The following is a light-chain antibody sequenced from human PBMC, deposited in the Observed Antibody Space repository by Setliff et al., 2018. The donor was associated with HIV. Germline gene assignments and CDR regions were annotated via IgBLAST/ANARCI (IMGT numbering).Light chain of an antibody. CDR3: QVWDSRSDHFV. J-gene: IGLJ1*01. CDR1: NIGSKT. V-gene: IGLV3-21*03. Sequence: SYELTQPVSVSVAPGKTARITCGGNNIGSKTVHWYQQEPGQAPVLVIYDDGDRPSGIPERFSGSNSGTTATLTISRVEAGDEADYYCQVWDSRSDHFVFGTGTKVTVL. CDR2: DDG.